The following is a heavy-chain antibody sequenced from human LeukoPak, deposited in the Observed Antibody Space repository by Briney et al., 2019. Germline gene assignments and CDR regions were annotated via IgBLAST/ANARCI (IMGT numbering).Heavy chain of an antibody. J-gene: IGHJ2*01. CDR1: GGSISGYY. Sequence: SETLSLTCTVCGGSISGYYYNWIRQPPGKGLEWIGYIYYSGSTNYNPSLKSRVTISLDTYKNQFSLKLSSVTRADTAVYYCARAVVTLYWYFDLWGRGTLVTVSS. CDR3: ARAVVTLYWYFDL. D-gene: IGHD4-23*01. CDR2: IYYSGST. V-gene: IGHV4-59*01.